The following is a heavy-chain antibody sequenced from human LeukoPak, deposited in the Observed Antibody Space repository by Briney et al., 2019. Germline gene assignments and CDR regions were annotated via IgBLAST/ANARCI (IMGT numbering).Heavy chain of an antibody. J-gene: IGHJ6*02. V-gene: IGHV3-21*01. Sequence: GGSLRLSCAASGFTFSSYSMNWVRQAPGKGLEWVSSTSSSSSYIYYADSVKGRFTISRDNAKNSLYLQMNSLRAEDTAVYYCARDSPYLYYYGMDVWGQGTTVTVSS. CDR3: ARDSPYLYYYGMDV. CDR2: TSSSSSYI. CDR1: GFTFSSYS. D-gene: IGHD2-8*01.